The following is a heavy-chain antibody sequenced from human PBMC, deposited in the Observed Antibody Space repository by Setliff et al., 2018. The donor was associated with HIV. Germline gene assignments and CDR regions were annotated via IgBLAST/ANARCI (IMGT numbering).Heavy chain of an antibody. J-gene: IGHJ4*02. Sequence: PGGSLRLSCAASGFTFSNAWLSWVRQAPGKGLEWVGRIKSKTDGGTTDYAAPVKGRFTISRDDSKNTLYMQVNSLKTEDTAVYYCTLSSHYYDSLDYWGQGTLVTVSS. CDR3: TLSSHYYDSLDY. D-gene: IGHD3-22*01. CDR2: IKSKTDGGTT. V-gene: IGHV3-15*01. CDR1: GFTFSNAW.